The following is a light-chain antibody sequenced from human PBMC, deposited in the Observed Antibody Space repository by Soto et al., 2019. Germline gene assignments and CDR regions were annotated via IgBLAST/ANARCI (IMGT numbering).Light chain of an antibody. CDR2: GAS. CDR3: QQYGSAPVT. V-gene: IGKV3-15*01. J-gene: IGKJ5*01. CDR1: QSGSSN. Sequence: EILMTQSPATLPVSPGERATITCRASQSGSSNLAWYQQKPGQAPRLLIDGASTRATFSPARFSGSGSVTEFTLTSSSLQSEDFAVYYCQQYGSAPVTFGQGTRLEI.